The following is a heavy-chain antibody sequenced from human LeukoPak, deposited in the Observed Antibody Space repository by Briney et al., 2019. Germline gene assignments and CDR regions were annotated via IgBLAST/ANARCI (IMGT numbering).Heavy chain of an antibody. CDR3: ARAVNYYDSSGYYPHGGLDY. J-gene: IGHJ4*02. CDR1: GGSLSGYE. V-gene: IGHV4-34*01. CDR2: IKHSGRT. D-gene: IGHD3-22*01. Sequence: KPAETLTLTCAVHGGSLSGYEWSWLRQHPGKGLEWMGEIKHSGRTKENPSLKRRVTISVDTSKTQFSLKLSSVTAADTAVYYCARAVNYYDSSGYYPHGGLDYWGQGTLVTVSS.